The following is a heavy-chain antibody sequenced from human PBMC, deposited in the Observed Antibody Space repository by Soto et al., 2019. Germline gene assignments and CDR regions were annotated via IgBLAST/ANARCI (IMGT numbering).Heavy chain of an antibody. CDR2: IYYSGST. CDR3: ARHTELPFDY. Sequence: PSDTLSLTCAVYGGSFSSYYWGWIRQPPGKGLEWIGSIYYSGSTYYNPSLKSRVTISVDTSKNQFSLKLSSVTAADTAVYYCARHTELPFDYWGQGTMVTVSS. D-gene: IGHD1-7*01. J-gene: IGHJ4*02. V-gene: IGHV4-39*01. CDR1: GGSFSSYY.